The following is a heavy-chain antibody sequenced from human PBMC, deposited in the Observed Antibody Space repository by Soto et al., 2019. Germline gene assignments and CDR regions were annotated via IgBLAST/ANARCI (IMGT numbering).Heavy chain of an antibody. CDR1: GFTFGNYG. CDR3: ARGLQSLFDY. Sequence: GGSLRLSCAASGFTFGNYGMHWVRQAPGNGLEWVAVIWFDGNKQHYADSVKGRFTISRDNSKNTLYVQMTSLRAEDTAVYYCARGLQSLFDYWGQGTLVTVSS. V-gene: IGHV3-33*01. J-gene: IGHJ4*02. CDR2: IWFDGNKQ.